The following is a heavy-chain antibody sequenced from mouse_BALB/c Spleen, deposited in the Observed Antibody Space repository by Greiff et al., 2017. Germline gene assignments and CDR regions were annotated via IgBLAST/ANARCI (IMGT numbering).Heavy chain of an antibody. CDR3: ARIGTMITTVCAMDY. J-gene: IGHJ4*01. CDR2: IWAGGST. Sequence: QVQLKESGPGLVAPSQSLSITCTVSGFSLTSYGVHWVRQPPGKGLEWLGVIWAGGSTNYNSALMSRLSISKDNSKSQVFLKMNSLQTDDTAMYYCARIGTMITTVCAMDYWGQGTSVTVSS. D-gene: IGHD2-4*01. CDR1: GFSLTSYG. V-gene: IGHV2-9*02.